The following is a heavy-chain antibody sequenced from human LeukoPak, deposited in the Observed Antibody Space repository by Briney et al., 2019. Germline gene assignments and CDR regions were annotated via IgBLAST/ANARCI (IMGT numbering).Heavy chain of an antibody. CDR2: INTNTGNP. J-gene: IGHJ4*02. Sequence: ASVKVSCKASGYTFTSYAMNWVRQAPGQGLVWMGCINTNTGNPTYAQGFTGRFVFSLDTSVSTAYLQISSLKAEDTAVYYCARVSGSYDYVWGSYRLPDYWGQGTLVTVSS. D-gene: IGHD3-16*02. CDR1: GYTFTSYA. CDR3: ARVSGSYDYVWGSYRLPDY. V-gene: IGHV7-4-1*02.